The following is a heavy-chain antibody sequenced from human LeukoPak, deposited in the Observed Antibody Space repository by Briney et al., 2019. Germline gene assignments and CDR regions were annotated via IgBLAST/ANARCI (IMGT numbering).Heavy chain of an antibody. D-gene: IGHD3-3*01. Sequence: GGSLRLSCAASGFTFSSYGMHWVRQAPGKGLEWVAFIRYDGSNKYYADSVKGRFTISRDNSKNTLYLQMNSLRAEDTAVYYCAKEIKFLEWLDSSQYFDYWGREPWSPSPQ. CDR2: IRYDGSNK. CDR3: AKEIKFLEWLDSSQYFDY. J-gene: IGHJ4*02. CDR1: GFTFSSYG. V-gene: IGHV3-30*02.